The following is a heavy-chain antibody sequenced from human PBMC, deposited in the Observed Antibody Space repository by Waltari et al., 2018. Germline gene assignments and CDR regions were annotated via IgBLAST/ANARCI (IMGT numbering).Heavy chain of an antibody. J-gene: IGHJ4*02. V-gene: IGHV3-7*01. CDR2: IKQDGSQK. D-gene: IGHD6-13*01. Sequence: EVQLVESGGGLVQPGGSLTPSCAPSAFPFGGYGMSWFRQAPGKGLEWVANIKQDGSQKYYVDSVKGRFTISRDNAKNSLHLQMNSLRDEDTAIYYCARDHSVVAAGRLVIYWGQGTLVTVSS. CDR3: ARDHSVVAAGRLVIY. CDR1: AFPFGGYG.